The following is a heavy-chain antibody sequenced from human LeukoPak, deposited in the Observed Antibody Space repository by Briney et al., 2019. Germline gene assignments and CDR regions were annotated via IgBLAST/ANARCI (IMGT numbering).Heavy chain of an antibody. CDR1: GFTFSSYS. Sequence: PGGSLRLSCAASGFTFSSYSMNWVRQAPGKGLEWVSSISSSSSYIYYADSVKGRFTISRDNAKNSLYLQMNSLRAEDTAVYYWTREQRRWCGEVAVYYYYYMDVWGKGTTVTISS. J-gene: IGHJ6*03. CDR3: TREQRRWCGEVAVYYYYYMDV. CDR2: ISSSSSYI. V-gene: IGHV3-21*01. D-gene: IGHD3-10*01.